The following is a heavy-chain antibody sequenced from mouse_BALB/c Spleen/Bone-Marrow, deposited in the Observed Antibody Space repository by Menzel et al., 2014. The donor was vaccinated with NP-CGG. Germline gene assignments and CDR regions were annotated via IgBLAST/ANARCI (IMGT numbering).Heavy chain of an antibody. V-gene: IGHV6-6*02. CDR2: IRLKSNNYAT. CDR1: GFTFSNYW. J-gene: IGHJ4*01. CDR3: TRRVRGYAMDY. Sequence: EVQLVESGGGLVQPGGSMKLSCVASGFTFSNYWMNWVRQSPEKGLEWVAEIRLKSNNYATHYAESVKGRFTISRDDSKSSVYLQMNNLRAEDTGIYYCTRRVRGYAMDYWGQGTSVTVSS. D-gene: IGHD2-13*01.